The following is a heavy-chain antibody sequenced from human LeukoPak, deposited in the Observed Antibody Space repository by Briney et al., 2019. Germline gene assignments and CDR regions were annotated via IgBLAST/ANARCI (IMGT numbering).Heavy chain of an antibody. D-gene: IGHD3-3*01. Sequence: GGSLRLSCAASGFTFSLYAMNWARQAPGKGLEWISYINSGSSDIHYTQSVRGRFIISRDNAKNTLYLQMNSLRAEDTAVYFCARDTYEPGLIDFWGQGTLVSVSS. CDR3: ARDTYEPGLIDF. CDR1: GFTFSLYA. V-gene: IGHV3-21*05. J-gene: IGHJ4*02. CDR2: INSGSSDI.